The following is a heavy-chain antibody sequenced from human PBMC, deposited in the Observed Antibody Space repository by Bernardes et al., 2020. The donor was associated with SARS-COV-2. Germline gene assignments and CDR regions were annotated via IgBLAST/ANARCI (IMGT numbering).Heavy chain of an antibody. J-gene: IGHJ4*02. Sequence: GWSLRLSCSASGFTFSSYAMHWVRQAPGKGLEYVSAISSNGGSTYYADSVKGRFTISRHNSKNTLYLQMSSLRAEDTAVYYCVKDLTRSANGHFDYWGQGTLVTVSS. CDR3: VKDLTRSANGHFDY. CDR1: GFTFSSYA. D-gene: IGHD1-1*01. V-gene: IGHV3-64D*06. CDR2: ISSNGGST.